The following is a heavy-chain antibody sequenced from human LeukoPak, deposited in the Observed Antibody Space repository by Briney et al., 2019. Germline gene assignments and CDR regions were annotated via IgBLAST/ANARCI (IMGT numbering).Heavy chain of an antibody. CDR3: AKDMWPYSNTYYFDY. V-gene: IGHV3-30-3*01. J-gene: IGHJ4*02. CDR1: GFTFSSYA. Sequence: GGSLRLSCAASGFTFSSYAMHWVRQAPGKGLEWVAVISYDGSNKYYADSVKGRFTISRDNSKNTLYLQMNSLRAEDTAVYYCAKDMWPYSNTYYFDYWGQGTLVTVSS. D-gene: IGHD4-4*01. CDR2: ISYDGSNK.